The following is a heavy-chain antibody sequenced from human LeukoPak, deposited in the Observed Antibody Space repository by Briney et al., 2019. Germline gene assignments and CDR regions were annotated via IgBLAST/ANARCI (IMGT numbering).Heavy chain of an antibody. Sequence: PGGSLRLSCAASGFTFSSYAMNWVRQAPGKGLEWVSGINGSGGSTYYAGSVKGRFTISRDNSKNTLYLQMNSLRAEDTAVYYCAKGPAGNYDILTGNFDYWGQGTLVTVSS. V-gene: IGHV3-23*01. CDR3: AKGPAGNYDILTGNFDY. CDR1: GFTFSSYA. CDR2: INGSGGST. J-gene: IGHJ4*02. D-gene: IGHD3-9*01.